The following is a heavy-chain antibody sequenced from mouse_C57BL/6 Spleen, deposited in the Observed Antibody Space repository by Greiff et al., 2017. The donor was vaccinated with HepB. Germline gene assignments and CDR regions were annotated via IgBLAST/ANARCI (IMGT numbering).Heavy chain of an antibody. CDR3: ARGGYDEAY. CDR1: GYTFTSYG. J-gene: IGHJ3*01. Sequence: VQLVESGAELARPGASVKLSCKASGYTFTSYGISWVKQRTGQGLEWIGEIYPRSGNTYYNEKFKGKATLTADKSSSTAYMELRSLTSEDSAVYFCARGGYDEAYWGQGTLVTVSA. CDR2: IYPRSGNT. V-gene: IGHV1-81*01. D-gene: IGHD2-2*01.